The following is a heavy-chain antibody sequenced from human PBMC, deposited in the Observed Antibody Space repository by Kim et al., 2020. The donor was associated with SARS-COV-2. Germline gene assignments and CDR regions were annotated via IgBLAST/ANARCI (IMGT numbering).Heavy chain of an antibody. D-gene: IGHD6-19*01. Sequence: SVKVSCKASGGTFSSYAISWVRQAPGQGLEWMGGIIPIFGTANYAQKFQGRVTITADESTSTAYMELSSLRSEDTAVYYCARGDSSGWSRTPYYFDYWGQGTLVTVSS. CDR3: ARGDSSGWSRTPYYFDY. J-gene: IGHJ4*02. CDR2: IIPIFGTA. V-gene: IGHV1-69*13. CDR1: GGTFSSYA.